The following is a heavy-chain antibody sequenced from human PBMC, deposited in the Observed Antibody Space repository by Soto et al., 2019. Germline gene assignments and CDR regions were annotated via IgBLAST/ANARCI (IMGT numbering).Heavy chain of an antibody. J-gene: IGHJ3*02. CDR1: GGSISSSSYY. D-gene: IGHD5-12*01. V-gene: IGHV4-39*01. CDR2: IYYSGST. CDR3: ARLSRGVATIKVDNAFDI. Sequence: SETLSLTCTVSGGSISSSSYYWGWIRQPPGKGLEWIGSIYYSGSTYYNPSLKSRVTISVDTSKNQFSLKLSSVTAADTAVYYCARLSRGVATIKVDNAFDIWGQGTMVTVSS.